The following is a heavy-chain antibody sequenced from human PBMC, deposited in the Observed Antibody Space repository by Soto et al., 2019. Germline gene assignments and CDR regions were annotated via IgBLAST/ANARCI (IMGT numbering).Heavy chain of an antibody. J-gene: IGHJ4*02. D-gene: IGHD6-6*01. CDR3: ARSPAADRDSSSSVDY. Sequence: SETLSLTCTVSGGSISSGGYYWSWIRQHPGKGLEWIGYIYYSGSTYYNPSLKSRVTISVDTSKNQFSLKLSSVTAADTAVYSCARSPAADRDSSSSVDYWGQGALVAVSS. CDR1: GGSISSGGYY. CDR2: IYYSGST. V-gene: IGHV4-31*03.